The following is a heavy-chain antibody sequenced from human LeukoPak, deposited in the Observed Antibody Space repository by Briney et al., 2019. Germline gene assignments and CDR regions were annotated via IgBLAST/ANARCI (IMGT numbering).Heavy chain of an antibody. CDR3: AREGVGYGYFGYMDV. CDR1: SGYS. D-gene: IGHD5-18*01. V-gene: IGHV3-48*01. CDR2: ISSASSTI. J-gene: IGHJ6*03. Sequence: PGGSLRLSCTASSGYSMNWVRQAPGKGLEWVAYISSASSTIYYAGSVEGRFTISRDKAQNSLNLQMNSLRAEDTAVYYCAREGVGYGYFGYMDVWGKGTTVTVSS.